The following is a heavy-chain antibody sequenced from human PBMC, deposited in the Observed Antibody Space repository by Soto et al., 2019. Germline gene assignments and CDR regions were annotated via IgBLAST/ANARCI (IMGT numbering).Heavy chain of an antibody. CDR2: IFYSGPT. J-gene: IGHJ4*02. CDR1: GGSLSSGGYT. D-gene: IGHD6-19*01. CDR3: ARGVAVAGFDY. V-gene: IGHV4-31*03. Sequence: QVQLRESGPGLVKPSQTLSLTCSVSGGSLSSGGYTWNWIRQHPVKGLQWLGYIFYSGPTFYNPSLKSRLNISLDTSKHQFSLNLTSVTAADAAVYYCARGVAVAGFDYWGQGILVTVSS.